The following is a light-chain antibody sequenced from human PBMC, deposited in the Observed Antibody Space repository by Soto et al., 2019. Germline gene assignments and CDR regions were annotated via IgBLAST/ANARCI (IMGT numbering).Light chain of an antibody. CDR1: QSVSSN. V-gene: IGKV3-15*01. Sequence: EIVMTQSPATLSVSPGERATLSCRASQSVSSNLAWYQQKPGQAPRLLIYGASTRATAIPARFSGSGSGTESTLNISSLQSEDFAVYYCQQYNNWPPWKFGQGTKVEIK. CDR2: GAS. J-gene: IGKJ1*01. CDR3: QQYNNWPPWK.